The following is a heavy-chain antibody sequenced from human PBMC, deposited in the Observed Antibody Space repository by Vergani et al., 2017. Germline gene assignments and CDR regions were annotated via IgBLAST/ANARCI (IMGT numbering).Heavy chain of an antibody. D-gene: IGHD2-21*01. CDR3: ARASHCINCYSDGPNGPGYYYMDV. V-gene: IGHV4-61*02. CDR2: MYTSGHT. J-gene: IGHJ6*03. CDR1: GASVSRGTYY. Sequence: QVQLQESGPGLLKPSQTLSLTCTVSGASVSRGTYYWTWIRQPAGKKLEWIVGMYTSGHTIYNPSLESRVTMSVDTSKNQFSLQLSSVTAADTAVYYCARASHCINCYSDGPNGPGYYYMDVWGKGTTVTVSS.